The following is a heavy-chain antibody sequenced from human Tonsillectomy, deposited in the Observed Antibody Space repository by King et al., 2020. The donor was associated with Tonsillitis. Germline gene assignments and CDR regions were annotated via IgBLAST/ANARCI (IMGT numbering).Heavy chain of an antibody. J-gene: IGHJ6*02. CDR2: ISYDGSNK. CDR1: GFTFSNYG. CDR3: ANDYYDSICYDANYYYYYGMDV. Sequence: VQLVESGGGVVQPGRSLRLSCAASGFTFSNYGMHWVRQAPGKGLEWVAVISYDGSNKYYADSVKGRFTISRDNSKNTLYLQMNSLRAEDTAVYYCANDYYDSICYDANYYYYYGMDVWGQGTTVTVSS. V-gene: IGHV3-30*18. D-gene: IGHD3-22*01.